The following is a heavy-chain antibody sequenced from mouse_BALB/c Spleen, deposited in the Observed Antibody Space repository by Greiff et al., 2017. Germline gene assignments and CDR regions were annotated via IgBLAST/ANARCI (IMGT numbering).Heavy chain of an antibody. J-gene: IGHJ4*01. CDR2: INPYNGDT. CDR3: ARDDYDPEYYYAMDY. Sequence: EVQLQQSGPELVKPGASVKISCKASGYSFTGYFMNWVMQSHGKSLEWIGRINPYNGDTFYNQKFKGKATLTVDKSSSTAHMELRSLASEDSAVYYCARDDYDPEYYYAMDYWGQGTSVTVSS. D-gene: IGHD2-4*01. CDR1: GYSFTGYF. V-gene: IGHV1-20*02.